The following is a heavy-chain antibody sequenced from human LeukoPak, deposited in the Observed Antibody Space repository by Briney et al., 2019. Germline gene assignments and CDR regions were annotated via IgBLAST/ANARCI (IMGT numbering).Heavy chain of an antibody. V-gene: IGHV3-23*01. CDR3: ASYFYGDYRISQY. Sequence: GGSLRLSCAASGFTFSSYAMSWVRQAPGKGLEWVSAISGSGGSTYYADSVKGRFTISRDNSKNTLYLQMNSLRAEDTAVYYCASYFYGDYRISQYWGQGTLVTVSS. D-gene: IGHD4-17*01. CDR2: ISGSGGST. CDR1: GFTFSSYA. J-gene: IGHJ4*02.